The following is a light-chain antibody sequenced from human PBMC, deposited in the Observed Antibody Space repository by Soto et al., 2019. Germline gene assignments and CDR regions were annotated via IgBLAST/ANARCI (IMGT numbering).Light chain of an antibody. CDR1: SSDVGSYNL. CDR2: EGS. J-gene: IGLJ2*01. V-gene: IGLV2-23*01. Sequence: QSALTQPASVSGSPGQSSTISCTGTSSDVGSYNLVSWYQQHPGKAPKLMIYEGSKRPSGVSNRFSGSKSGNTASLTISGLHAEDEADYYCRSYAGSSTVVFGGWTQLTVL. CDR3: RSYAGSSTVV.